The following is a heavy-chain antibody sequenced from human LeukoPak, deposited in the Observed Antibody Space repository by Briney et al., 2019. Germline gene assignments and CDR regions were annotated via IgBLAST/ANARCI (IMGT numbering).Heavy chain of an antibody. V-gene: IGHV4-59*01. Sequence: KPSETLSLTCTVSGGSISSYYWSWIRQPPGKGLEWIGYIYYSGSTNYNPSLKSRVTISVDTSKNQFSLKLCSVTAADTAVYYCARGDPYSYGAPSLDYWGQGTLVTVSS. CDR3: ARGDPYSYGAPSLDY. CDR1: GGSISSYY. D-gene: IGHD5-18*01. CDR2: IYYSGST. J-gene: IGHJ4*02.